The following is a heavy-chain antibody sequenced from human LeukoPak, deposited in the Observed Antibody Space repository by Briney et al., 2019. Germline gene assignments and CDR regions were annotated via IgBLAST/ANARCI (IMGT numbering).Heavy chain of an antibody. CDR3: ARADWDTAMIDY. CDR1: GFTFSSFG. Sequence: PGGSLRLSCAASGFTFSSFGMNWVRQAPGKGLEWVSSISSSSSYIYYADSVKGRFTISRDSAKNSLYLQMNSLRAEDTAVYYCARADWDTAMIDYWGQGTLVTVSS. J-gene: IGHJ4*02. V-gene: IGHV3-21*01. D-gene: IGHD5-18*01. CDR2: ISSSSSYI.